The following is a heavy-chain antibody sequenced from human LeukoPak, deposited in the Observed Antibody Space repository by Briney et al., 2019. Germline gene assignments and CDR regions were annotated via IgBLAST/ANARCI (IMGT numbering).Heavy chain of an antibody. V-gene: IGHV3-30*02. CDR1: GFIFSDFG. D-gene: IGHD4-17*01. Sequence: GGSLRLSCAASGFIFSDFGIHWVRQAPGKGLEWVAFIRYDESNTYYGDSVKGRFTISRDNSKNTVYLQMSSLRADDTAVYYCVRGLTYGDYINFDFWGQGTLVIVS. CDR2: IRYDESNT. J-gene: IGHJ4*02. CDR3: VRGLTYGDYINFDF.